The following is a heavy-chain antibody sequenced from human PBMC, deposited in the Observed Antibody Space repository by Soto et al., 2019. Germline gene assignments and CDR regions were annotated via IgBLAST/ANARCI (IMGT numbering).Heavy chain of an antibody. J-gene: IGHJ6*02. D-gene: IGHD3-3*01. CDR2: ISSSSSYI. CDR3: ARDQVYYVFWSGYYTLGYYGMDV. V-gene: IGHV3-21*01. CDR1: GFTFSSYS. Sequence: PGGSLRLSCAASGFTFSSYSMNWVRQAPGKGLEWVSSISSSSSYIYYADSVKGRFTISRDNAKNSLYLQMNSLRAEDTAVYYCARDQVYYVFWSGYYTLGYYGMDVWGQGTTVTVSS.